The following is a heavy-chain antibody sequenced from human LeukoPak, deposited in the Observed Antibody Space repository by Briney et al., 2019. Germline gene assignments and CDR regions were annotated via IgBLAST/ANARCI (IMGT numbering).Heavy chain of an antibody. CDR2: ISSSSSYI. J-gene: IGHJ4*02. Sequence: GGSLRLSCAASGFTFRSYNMNWVRQAPGKRPEWVSSISSSSSYIYYADSVKGRFTISRDNAKNSLYLQMNSLRAEDTAFYYCASSLLTRGRGPSDYWGQGTLVTVSS. CDR3: ASSLLTRGRGPSDY. V-gene: IGHV3-21*04. D-gene: IGHD3-16*01. CDR1: GFTFRSYN.